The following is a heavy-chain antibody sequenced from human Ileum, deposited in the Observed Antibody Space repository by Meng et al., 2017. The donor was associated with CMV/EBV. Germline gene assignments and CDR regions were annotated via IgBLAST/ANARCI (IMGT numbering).Heavy chain of an antibody. CDR1: GDSLRDHY. Sequence: SETLSLTCTVSGDSLRDHYWSWIRQPPGKGLEWMGYVYYSGSATYSPSLRSRITISVDTSRNQISLKLRSVTAADTAVYYCARAGAREGTRSLEWLFGAFDIWGQGTMVTVSS. J-gene: IGHJ3*02. CDR3: ARAGAREGTRSLEWLFGAFDI. V-gene: IGHV4-59*11. D-gene: IGHD3-3*01. CDR2: VYYSGSA.